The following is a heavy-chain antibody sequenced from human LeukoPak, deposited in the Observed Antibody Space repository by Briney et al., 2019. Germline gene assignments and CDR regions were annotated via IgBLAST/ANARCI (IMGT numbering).Heavy chain of an antibody. J-gene: IGHJ6*02. CDR1: EFTFSRFA. CDR3: AKGGSGFGFYYGMDV. V-gene: IGHV3-23*01. Sequence: GGALRLSRAPSEFTFSRFAMNWVRQAPGKGREGVSGTSDSGTTTYYADSVKGRFTMSRDNSKKTLFLQMDSLRAEDTAVYYCAKGGSGFGFYYGMDVWGQGTTVTVSS. CDR2: TSDSGTTT. D-gene: IGHD3-10*01.